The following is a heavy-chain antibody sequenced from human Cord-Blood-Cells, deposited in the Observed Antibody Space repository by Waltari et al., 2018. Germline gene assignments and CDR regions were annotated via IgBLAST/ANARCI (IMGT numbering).Heavy chain of an antibody. CDR1: GGTFSSYA. J-gene: IGHJ6*03. Sequence: QVQLVQSGAEVKKPGSSVKVSCKASGGTFSSYAISWVRQAPGHGLEWMGGIIPIFGTANYAQKFQGRVTITADESTSTAYMELSSLRSEDTAVYYCARDHVAARHYYYYYYMDVWGKGTTVTVSS. D-gene: IGHD6-6*01. CDR3: ARDHVAARHYYYYYYMDV. CDR2: IIPIFGTA. V-gene: IGHV1-69*01.